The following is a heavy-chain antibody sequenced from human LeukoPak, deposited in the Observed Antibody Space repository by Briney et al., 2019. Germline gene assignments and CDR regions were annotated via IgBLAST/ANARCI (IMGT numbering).Heavy chain of an antibody. CDR3: ASGEGLWFGEPERVYYYYGMDV. D-gene: IGHD3-10*01. V-gene: IGHV1-18*01. CDR1: GYTFTSYG. CDR2: ISAYDGNT. J-gene: IGHJ6*02. Sequence: ASVKVSCKASGYTFTSYGISWVRQAPGQGLEWMGWISAYDGNTNYAQKLQGRVTMTTDTSTSTAYMELRSLRSDDTAVYYCASGEGLWFGEPERVYYYYGMDVWGQGTTVTVSS.